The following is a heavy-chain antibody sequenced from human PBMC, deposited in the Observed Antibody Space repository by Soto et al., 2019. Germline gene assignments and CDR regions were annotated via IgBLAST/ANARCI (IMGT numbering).Heavy chain of an antibody. D-gene: IGHD3-22*01. V-gene: IGHV2-5*02. Sequence: QITLKESGPTLVKPTQTLTLTCTLAGFSLSTSGVGVGWIRQPPGKALEWLALIYWDDDKRYSPSLKSRLTITKDTSKNQVVLTMTNMDPVDTATYYCAHSLLLRDAFDIWGQGTMVTVSS. CDR2: IYWDDDK. J-gene: IGHJ3*02. CDR1: GFSLSTSGVG. CDR3: AHSLLLRDAFDI.